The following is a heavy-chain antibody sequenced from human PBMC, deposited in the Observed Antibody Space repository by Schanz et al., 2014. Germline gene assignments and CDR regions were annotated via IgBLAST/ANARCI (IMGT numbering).Heavy chain of an antibody. J-gene: IGHJ2*01. CDR3: ARDTTWRLDL. D-gene: IGHD1-1*01. Sequence: QVQLQESGPGLVKPSQTLSLTCTVSGGSIRSGTYYWSWIRQPAGKALEWVGRVFPNGITNYNPSRKSRVPISRDTSKTQFSLTLPSLTAADTAVYYCARDTTWRLDLWGRGTLVTVSS. CDR1: GGSIRSGTYY. CDR2: VFPNGIT. V-gene: IGHV4-61*02.